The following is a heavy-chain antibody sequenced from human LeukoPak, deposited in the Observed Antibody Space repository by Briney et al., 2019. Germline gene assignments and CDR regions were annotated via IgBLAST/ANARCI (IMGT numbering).Heavy chain of an antibody. CDR2: ISSSGSTI. V-gene: IGHV3-48*03. J-gene: IGHJ6*04. CDR3: AELGITMIGGV. D-gene: IGHD3-10*02. Sequence: GGSLRLSCAASGFTFSNYAMNWVRQAPGKGLEWVSYISSSGSTIYYADSVKGRFTISRDNAKNSLYLQMNSLRAEDTAVYYCAELGITMIGGVWGKGTTVTVSS. CDR1: GFTFSNYA.